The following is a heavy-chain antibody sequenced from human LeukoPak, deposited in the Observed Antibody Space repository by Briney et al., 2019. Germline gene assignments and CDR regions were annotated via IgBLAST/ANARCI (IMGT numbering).Heavy chain of an antibody. CDR3: AKDLCSSTSCYLDI. CDR1: GGTFSSYA. V-gene: IGHV1-69*13. J-gene: IGHJ3*02. CDR2: IIPIFGTA. D-gene: IGHD2-2*01. Sequence: SVKVSCKASGGTFSSYAINWVRQAPGQGLEWMGGIIPIFGTANYAQKFQGRVTITADESTSTAYMELSSLRSEDTAVYYCAKDLCSSTSCYLDIWGQGAMVTVSS.